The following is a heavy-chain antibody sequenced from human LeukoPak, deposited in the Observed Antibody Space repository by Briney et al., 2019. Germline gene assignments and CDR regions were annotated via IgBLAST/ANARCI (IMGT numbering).Heavy chain of an antibody. CDR2: ISSGGSIK. CDR3: VKEYHSRGFGAYFDY. Sequence: RGSLRLSCTASKFTFSHYGMQWVRQAPGKGLEWVAVISSGGSIKVYADSVKGRFTLSRDNSINTVDLQMNSLRAEDTAVYYCVKEYHSRGFGAYFDYWGQGTLVTVSS. D-gene: IGHD3-3*01. V-gene: IGHV3-30*18. J-gene: IGHJ4*02. CDR1: KFTFSHYG.